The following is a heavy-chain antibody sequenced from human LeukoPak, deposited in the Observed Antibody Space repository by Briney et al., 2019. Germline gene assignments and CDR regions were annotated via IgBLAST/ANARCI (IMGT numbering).Heavy chain of an antibody. CDR3: ARVGSYYDFWSGTPWYFDY. J-gene: IGHJ4*02. CDR1: GYTLTELS. Sequence: ASVKVSCKVSGYTLTELSMHWVRQAPGQGLEWMGWISAYNGNTNYAQKLQGRVTMTTDTSTSTAYMELRSLRSDDTAVYYCARVGSYYDFWSGTPWYFDYWGQGTLVTVSS. CDR2: ISAYNGNT. V-gene: IGHV1-18*01. D-gene: IGHD3-3*01.